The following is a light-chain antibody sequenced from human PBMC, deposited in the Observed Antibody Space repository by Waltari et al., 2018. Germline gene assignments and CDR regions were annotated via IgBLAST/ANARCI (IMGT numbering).Light chain of an antibody. V-gene: IGKV3-20*01. J-gene: IGKJ1*01. CDR3: QHYVRLPVT. Sequence: EIVLTQSPGTLSLSPGERVTLSCRASQSVSRALAWYQQKPGQAPRLLVYGASSRATGIPDKCSGSGSGTDFSLTISRREPEDFAVYYCQHYVRLPVTFGQGTKVEIK. CDR2: GAS. CDR1: QSVSRA.